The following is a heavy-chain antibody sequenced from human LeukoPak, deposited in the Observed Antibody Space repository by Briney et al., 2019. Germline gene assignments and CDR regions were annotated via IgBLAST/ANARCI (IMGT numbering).Heavy chain of an antibody. CDR1: GGTFSTYA. CDR3: ARSLIDYGGSYDAFDI. J-gene: IGHJ3*02. D-gene: IGHD4-23*01. Sequence: VKVSCKASGGTFSTYAISWVRQAPGQGLEWMGGITPILGTANYAQKFQGRVTINADQSTSTAYMELSSLRSEDTAVYYCARSLIDYGGSYDAFDIWGQGTMVTISS. CDR2: ITPILGTA. V-gene: IGHV1-69*01.